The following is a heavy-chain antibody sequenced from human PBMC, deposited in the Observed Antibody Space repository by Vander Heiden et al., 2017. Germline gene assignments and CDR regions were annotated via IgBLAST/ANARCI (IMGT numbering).Heavy chain of an antibody. CDR3: AREGVSHGLDY. Sequence: QVRLVESRVGVVQPARSLRLSCAPSGFTFSRYGMHWVRQGRGKGLEWVAVIWYDGSKKYEADSVKGRFTIARDNSKNTLYMKMNRLSSEDTAVYCCAREGVSHGLDYWGQGTLVTVSS. CDR2: IWYDGSKK. CDR1: GFTFSRYG. V-gene: IGHV3-33*08. D-gene: IGHD3-16*01. J-gene: IGHJ4*02.